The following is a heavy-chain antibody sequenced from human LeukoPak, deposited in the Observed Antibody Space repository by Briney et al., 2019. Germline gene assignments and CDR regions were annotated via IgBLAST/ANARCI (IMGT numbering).Heavy chain of an antibody. CDR3: ARRGSWSYYYAMDV. CDR1: GGSFNDYY. J-gene: IGHJ6*02. D-gene: IGHD6-13*01. CDR2: IRHSGST. Sequence: TLSLTCDVSGGSFNDYYWSWIRQPPGKGLEWIGEIRHSGSTNYNPSLKSRVTMSVDTSKNQFSLKLSSVTAADTAVYYCARRGSWSYYYAMDVWGQGTTVAVSS. V-gene: IGHV4-34*01.